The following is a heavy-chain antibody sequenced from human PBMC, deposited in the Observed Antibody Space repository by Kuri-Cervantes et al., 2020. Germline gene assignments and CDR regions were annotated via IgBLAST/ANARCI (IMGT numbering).Heavy chain of an antibody. V-gene: IGHV1-24*01. CDR3: VRGVRSGQPLGDY. CDR1: GYTLTELS. CDR2: FDLEDGET. D-gene: IGHD3-10*01. Sequence: ASVKVSCKVSGYTLTELSMHWVRQAPGKGLEWMGGFDLEDGETIYAQKFQGRVTMTEDTSTDTAYMELSSLRSEDTAVYYCVRGVRSGQPLGDYWGQGTLVTVSS. J-gene: IGHJ4*02.